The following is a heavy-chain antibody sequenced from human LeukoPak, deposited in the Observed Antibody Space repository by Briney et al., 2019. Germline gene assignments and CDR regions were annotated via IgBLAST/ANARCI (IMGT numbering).Heavy chain of an antibody. CDR3: AKDNTGIGPFDY. Sequence: ASVKVSCKASGYTFTSYYMHWVRQAPGQGLEWMGVIDPGGGSTSFAQKFQGSVTMTRDTSTSTVHMELSSLRSEDTAVYYCAKDNTGIGPFDYWGQGTLVTVSS. J-gene: IGHJ4*02. V-gene: IGHV1-46*01. D-gene: IGHD3/OR15-3a*01. CDR1: GYTFTSYY. CDR2: IDPGGGST.